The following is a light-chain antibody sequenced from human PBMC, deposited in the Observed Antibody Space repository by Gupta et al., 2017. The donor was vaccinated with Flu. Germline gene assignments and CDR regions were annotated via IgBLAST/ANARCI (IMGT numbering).Light chain of an antibody. CDR2: QDS. CDR3: QAWDSSTVV. V-gene: IGLV3-1*01. Sequence: SSELTQPPSVSVSPGQTASITCSGDKLGDKYACWYQQKPGQSPVLVIYQDSKRPAGIPERFSGSNSGNTATLTIRGTQAMDEADYYCQAWDSSTVVFGGGTKLTVL. J-gene: IGLJ2*01. CDR1: KLGDKY.